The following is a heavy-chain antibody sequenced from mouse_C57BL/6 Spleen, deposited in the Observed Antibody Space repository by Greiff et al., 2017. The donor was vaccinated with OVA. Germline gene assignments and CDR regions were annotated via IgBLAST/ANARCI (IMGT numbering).Heavy chain of an antibody. V-gene: IGHV1-26*01. D-gene: IGHD1-2*01. CDR3: ARWLQGFAY. CDR1: GYTFTDYY. Sequence: EVQLQQSGPELVKPGASVKISCKASGYTFTDYYMNWVKQSHGKSLEWIGDINPNNGGTSYNQKFKGKATLTVDKSSSTAYMELRSLTSEDSAVYYCARWLQGFAYWGQGTLVTVSA. CDR2: INPNNGGT. J-gene: IGHJ3*01.